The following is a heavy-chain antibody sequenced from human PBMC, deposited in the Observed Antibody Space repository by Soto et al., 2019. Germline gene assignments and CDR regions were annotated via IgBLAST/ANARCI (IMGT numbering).Heavy chain of an antibody. CDR3: ARDLPLYGSEDP. CDR2: IYSGGST. J-gene: IGHJ5*02. CDR1: GYTVSSNY. Sequence: EVQLVESGGGLVQPGRSLRLSCAASGYTVSSNYMSWVRQAPGKGLEWVSVIYSGGSTYYADSVKGRFTISRDNSKNTLYLQMNSLRAEDTAVYYCARDLPLYGSEDPWGQGTLVTVSS. D-gene: IGHD3-10*01. V-gene: IGHV3-66*01.